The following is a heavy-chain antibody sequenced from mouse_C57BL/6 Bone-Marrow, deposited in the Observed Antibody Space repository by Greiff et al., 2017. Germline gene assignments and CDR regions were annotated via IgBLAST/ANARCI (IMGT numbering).Heavy chain of an antibody. Sequence: EVQLVESGGDLVKPGGSLKLSCAASGFTFSSYSMSWVRQTPDKRLEWVATISSGGSYTYYPDSVKGRFTISRDNAKNTLYLQMSSLKSEDTAMYYCARHFISPYLDYWGQGTTLTVSS. D-gene: IGHD1-1*01. V-gene: IGHV5-6*01. CDR2: ISSGGSYT. CDR1: GFTFSSYS. CDR3: ARHFISPYLDY. J-gene: IGHJ2*01.